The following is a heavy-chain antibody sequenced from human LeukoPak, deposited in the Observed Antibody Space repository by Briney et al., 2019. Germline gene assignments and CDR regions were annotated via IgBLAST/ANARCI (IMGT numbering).Heavy chain of an antibody. J-gene: IGHJ4*02. CDR2: IYHSGST. Sequence: PSETLSLTCVVSDYSISGGYYWGWIRQPPGKGLEWIGSIYHSGSTYYNPSLKSRVTISIDTSKNRFSLKLSSVTAADTAVYYCARHEQGYCTSSSCRGSDYWGQGTLVTVSS. CDR3: ARHEQGYCTSSSCRGSDY. V-gene: IGHV4-38-2*01. D-gene: IGHD2-2*01. CDR1: DYSISGGYY.